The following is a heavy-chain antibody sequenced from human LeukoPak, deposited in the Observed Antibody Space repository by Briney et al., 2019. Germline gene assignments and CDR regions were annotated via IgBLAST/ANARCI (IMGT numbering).Heavy chain of an antibody. Sequence: PGGSLRLSCAASGFTFSIYVMSWVRQAPGKGLEWVSGISGSGSNTYYVDSVEGRFTISRDNSKNTLYLQMNSLRADDTAVYYCAKARGSSVYEQFDYWGQGTQVTVSP. CDR2: ISGSGSNT. V-gene: IGHV3-23*01. CDR3: AKARGSSVYEQFDY. J-gene: IGHJ4*02. D-gene: IGHD5/OR15-5a*01. CDR1: GFTFSIYV.